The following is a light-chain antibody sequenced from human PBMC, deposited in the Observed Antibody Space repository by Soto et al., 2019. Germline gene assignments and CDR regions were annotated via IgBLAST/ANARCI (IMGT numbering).Light chain of an antibody. J-gene: IGKJ2*01. CDR1: RSINSW. V-gene: IGKV1-5*03. CDR3: QQYNSYPYT. Sequence: DIQMTQSPSTLSASVGDRVTITCRASRSINSWLAWYQQKPGKAPTLLIYKASSLRSGVPSRFSGSGSGTEFSLTISSLHPDDFATYYCQQYNSYPYTFGQGTKLEIK. CDR2: KAS.